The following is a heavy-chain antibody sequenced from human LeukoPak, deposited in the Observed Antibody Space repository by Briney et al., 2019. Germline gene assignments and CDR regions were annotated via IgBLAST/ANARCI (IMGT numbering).Heavy chain of an antibody. V-gene: IGHV4-61*02. CDR2: MRISRTT. J-gene: IGHJ4*02. CDR3: ARDRFGDHSQNYYELGY. Sequence: SETLSLTCTVSGDSIVSDSYYWSWIRQPAGKGLEWIGRMRISRTTNYNPSFKSRATISADTSKNQFSLMLTSVTAADTAVYYCARDRFGDHSQNYYELGYWGQGKLVTISS. D-gene: IGHD3-3*01. CDR1: GDSIVSDSYY.